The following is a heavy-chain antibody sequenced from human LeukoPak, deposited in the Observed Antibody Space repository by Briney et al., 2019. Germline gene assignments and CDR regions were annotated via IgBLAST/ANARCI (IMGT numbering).Heavy chain of an antibody. CDR1: GFTFSSYS. D-gene: IGHD1-7*01. CDR2: ISSSSSHI. CDR3: ARGYNWNYVGYFDY. V-gene: IGHV3-21*01. Sequence: PGGSLRLSCAASGFTFSSYSMNWVRQTPGKGLEWVSSISSSSSHIYYADSLKGRFTISRDNAKNSLYLQMNSLRAEDTAVYYCARGYNWNYVGYFDYWGQGTLVTVSS. J-gene: IGHJ4*02.